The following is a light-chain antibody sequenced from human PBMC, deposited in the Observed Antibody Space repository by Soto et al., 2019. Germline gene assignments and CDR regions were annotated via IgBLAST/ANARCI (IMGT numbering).Light chain of an antibody. Sequence: EIVLTQSPGTLSLSPGERATLSCRASQSVRSNYLAWYQQKPGQAPRLLIYGASSRATGIPDRFSGSGSGTDFTLTISRPEPEDLAVYYCQQYGGSPYSFGGGTKLEI. J-gene: IGKJ2*01. CDR3: QQYGGSPYS. CDR2: GAS. V-gene: IGKV3-20*01. CDR1: QSVRSNY.